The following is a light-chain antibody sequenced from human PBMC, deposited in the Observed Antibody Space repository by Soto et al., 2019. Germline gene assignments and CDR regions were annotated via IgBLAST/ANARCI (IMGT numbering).Light chain of an antibody. CDR2: DVT. J-gene: IGLJ1*01. CDR3: SSYTSFKTLV. Sequence: QSALTQPASVSESPGQSITISCTGSSSDVGGYKYVSWYQQHPGKAPKLLIYDVTTRPSGVSNRFSGSKSGYTASLTISGLQSEDEADYYCSSYTSFKTLVFGTGTKLTVL. CDR1: SSDVGGYKY. V-gene: IGLV2-14*01.